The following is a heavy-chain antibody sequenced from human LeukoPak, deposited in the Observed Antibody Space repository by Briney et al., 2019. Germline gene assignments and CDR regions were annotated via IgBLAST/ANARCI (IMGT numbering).Heavy chain of an antibody. CDR3: AKDGPPTVTRGSFDY. V-gene: IGHV3-30*18. D-gene: IGHD4-11*01. Sequence: PGGSLRLSCAASGFTFSSYGLHWVRQAPGKGLEWVAVVLSDGSSNYYANSVKVRFTISRDNSKNTLYLQMNSLRAEDTAVYYCAKDGPPTVTRGSFDYWGQGTLVTVSS. CDR2: VLSDGSSN. J-gene: IGHJ4*02. CDR1: GFTFSSYG.